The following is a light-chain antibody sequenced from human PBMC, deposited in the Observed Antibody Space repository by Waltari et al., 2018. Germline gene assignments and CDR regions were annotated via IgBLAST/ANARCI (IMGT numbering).Light chain of an antibody. V-gene: IGLV1-44*01. CDR1: RSDIGKNT. CDR3: ATWDDSLKGWV. J-gene: IGLJ3*02. CDR2: SEH. Sequence: QSVLTQRPSASGPPGQSVTMSGSGIRSDIGKNTGNWYHQVPGTAPKLLIYSEHHRPSGVPARFFGSKSDTSASLAISGLQSDDEADYYCATWDDSLKGWVFGGGTKLTVL.